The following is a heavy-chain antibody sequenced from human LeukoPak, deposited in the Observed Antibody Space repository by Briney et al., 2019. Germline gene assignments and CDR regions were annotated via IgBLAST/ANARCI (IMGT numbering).Heavy chain of an antibody. V-gene: IGHV4-61*01. Sequence: SETLSLTCTVSGGSVSRDSYYWSWIRQPPGKGLEWIGYIYYRGSTNYNPSLKSRVTVSVDTSKNQVSLKLSSVTAADTAVYYCARGGGYCRGGTCYYFDYWGQGTLVTVSS. D-gene: IGHD2-15*01. CDR1: GGSVSRDSYY. J-gene: IGHJ4*02. CDR3: ARGGGYCRGGTCYYFDY. CDR2: IYYRGST.